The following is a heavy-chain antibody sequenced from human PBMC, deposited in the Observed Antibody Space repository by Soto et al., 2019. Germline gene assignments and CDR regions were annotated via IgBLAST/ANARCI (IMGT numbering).Heavy chain of an antibody. CDR2: ISGSGGST. J-gene: IGHJ3*02. V-gene: IGHV3-23*01. Sequence: PGGSLRLSCAASGFTFNSYAMSWVRQAPGKGLEWVSAISGSGGSTYYADSVKGRFTISRDNSKNTLYLQMNSLRAEDTAVYYCAKEGGRDYDSSGYCPVKAFDIWGQRTMVSVPS. CDR1: GFTFNSYA. D-gene: IGHD3-22*01. CDR3: AKEGGRDYDSSGYCPVKAFDI.